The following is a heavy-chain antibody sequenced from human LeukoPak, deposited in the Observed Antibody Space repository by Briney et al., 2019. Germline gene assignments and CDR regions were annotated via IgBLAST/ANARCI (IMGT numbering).Heavy chain of an antibody. CDR2: IYYSGST. CDR1: GGSISSSSYY. V-gene: IGHV4-39*01. Sequence: PSEPLSLTCTVSGGSISSSSYYWGWIRQPPGKGLEWIGSIYYSGSTYYNPSPKSRVTISVDTSKNQFSLKLSSVTAADTAVYYCARAQTGTTYYYYMDVWGKGTTVTDSS. D-gene: IGHD1-7*01. CDR3: ARAQTGTTYYYYMDV. J-gene: IGHJ6*03.